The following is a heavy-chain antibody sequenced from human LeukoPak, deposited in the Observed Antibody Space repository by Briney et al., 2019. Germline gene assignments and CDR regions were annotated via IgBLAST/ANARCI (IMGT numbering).Heavy chain of an antibody. J-gene: IGHJ4*02. CDR2: IIPICGST. CDR1: GYTFTSYA. Sequence: SVKVSCKASGYTFTSYAINWVRQAPGQGLEWMGIIIPICGSTNYAQKFQGRVTITTDKSTSTDYMELSSLSSEDTAVYYCARGLELGEEGYYFDYWGQGTLVTVSS. D-gene: IGHD1-7*01. CDR3: ARGLELGEEGYYFDY. V-gene: IGHV1-69*04.